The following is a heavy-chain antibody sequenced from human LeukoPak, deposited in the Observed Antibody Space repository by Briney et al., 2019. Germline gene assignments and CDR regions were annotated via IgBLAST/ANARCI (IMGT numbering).Heavy chain of an antibody. CDR3: ARNRRTAVATGLFDF. J-gene: IGHJ4*02. CDR2: IKEDGSET. D-gene: IGHD4-17*01. CDR1: GFTFSNYW. V-gene: IGHV3-7*01. Sequence: GGSLRLSCAASGFTFSNYWMRWVRQAPGKGLQGVANIKEDGSETYYVDSVKGRFTSSRDNAKNSVYLQMNSLRADDTAVYYCARNRRTAVATGLFDFWGQGTLATVSS.